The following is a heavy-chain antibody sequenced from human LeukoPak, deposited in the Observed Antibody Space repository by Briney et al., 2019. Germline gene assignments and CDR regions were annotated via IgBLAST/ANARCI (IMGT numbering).Heavy chain of an antibody. CDR1: GGSISSSIFY. D-gene: IGHD3-9*01. Sequence: PSETLSLTCTVSGGSISSSIFYWGWIRQPPGKGLEWIGSIYYTGRTYYNAPLKSRVTISLDTSKNQFSLNLSSVTAADTAVYYCARDGAVDILTGYGAFDMWGQGTMVTVSS. CDR3: ARDGAVDILTGYGAFDM. V-gene: IGHV4-39*07. J-gene: IGHJ3*02. CDR2: IYYTGRT.